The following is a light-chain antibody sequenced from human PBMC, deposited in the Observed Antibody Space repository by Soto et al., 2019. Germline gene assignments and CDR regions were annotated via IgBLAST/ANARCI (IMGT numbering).Light chain of an antibody. CDR3: QQYGSSPLLT. Sequence: EIVLTQSPGTLSLSPGERATLSCRASQSVSCSYLAWYQQKPGQAPRLLIYGASSRATGIPDRFSGSGSGTDFTLTISRLEPEDFAVYYCQQYGSSPLLTFGGGTKVEIK. CDR2: GAS. V-gene: IGKV3-20*01. CDR1: QSVSCSY. J-gene: IGKJ4*01.